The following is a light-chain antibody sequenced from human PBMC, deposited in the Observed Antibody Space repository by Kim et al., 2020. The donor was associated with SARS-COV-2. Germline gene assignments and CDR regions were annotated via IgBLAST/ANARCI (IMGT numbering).Light chain of an antibody. CDR1: SDNIGTNY. Sequence: GQSDTVSCSGNSDNIGTNYAHWYQKLPGMAPQLVIYRNNQRPSGVPDRFSGSKSGTSASLAISGLRSEDEAVYFCTAWDDSPNTPVFGGGTQLTVL. CDR2: RNN. J-gene: IGLJ3*02. CDR3: TAWDDSPNTPV. V-gene: IGLV1-47*01.